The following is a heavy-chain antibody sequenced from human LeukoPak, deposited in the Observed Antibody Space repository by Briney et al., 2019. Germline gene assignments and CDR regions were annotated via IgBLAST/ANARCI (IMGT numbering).Heavy chain of an antibody. V-gene: IGHV3-23*01. CDR2: ISGSGATT. D-gene: IGHD2-2*01. Sequence: PGGSLRLSCAASAFTFSSYGMSWVRQAPGKGLEWVSGISGSGATTYYADSVKGRFTISRDNSKNTLYLQMNSLRAEDTAVYSCSVGTMYHGNWGQGTLVTVSS. CDR3: SVGTMYHGN. CDR1: AFTFSSYG. J-gene: IGHJ4*02.